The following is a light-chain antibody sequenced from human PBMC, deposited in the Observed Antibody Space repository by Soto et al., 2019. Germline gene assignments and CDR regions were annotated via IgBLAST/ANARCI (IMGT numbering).Light chain of an antibody. Sequence: DIVMTQSPDSLAVSLGERATINCKSSQSVFSNSKNKNYFAWYQQKPGQPPKLLIYWASTRESGVPDRVSGSGSGTDFTLTISSLQAEDVAVYYCQQYFNTPHTFGQGTKLAIK. J-gene: IGKJ2*01. CDR3: QQYFNTPHT. CDR2: WAS. V-gene: IGKV4-1*01. CDR1: QSVFSNSKNKNY.